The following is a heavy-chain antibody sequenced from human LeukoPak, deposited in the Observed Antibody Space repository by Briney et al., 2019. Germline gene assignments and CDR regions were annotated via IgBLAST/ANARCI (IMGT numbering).Heavy chain of an antibody. CDR2: ISSSSSYV. CDR1: GFTFSSYS. J-gene: IGHJ6*02. V-gene: IGHV3-21*01. Sequence: GSLRLSCAASGFTFSSYSMNWVRQAPGKGLEWVSSISSSSSYVYYADSVKGRFTISRDNAKNSLYLQMNSLRAEDTAVYCCARDIRGYDLYYYYGMDVWGQGTTVTVSS. D-gene: IGHD5-12*01. CDR3: ARDIRGYDLYYYYGMDV.